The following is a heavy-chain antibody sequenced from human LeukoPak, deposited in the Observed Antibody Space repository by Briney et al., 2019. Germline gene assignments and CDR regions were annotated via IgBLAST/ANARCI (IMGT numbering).Heavy chain of an antibody. V-gene: IGHV3-48*01. CDR2: ISSSSSTI. CDR3: AREKHLAEFDY. J-gene: IGHJ4*02. D-gene: IGHD1-14*01. Sequence: PGGSLRLSCAASGFTFSSSGMNWVRQAPGRGLEWVSYISSSSSTIYYADSVKGRFTISRDNARNSLYLQMNSLRAEDTAVYYCAREKHLAEFDYWGQGTLVTVSS. CDR1: GFTFSSSG.